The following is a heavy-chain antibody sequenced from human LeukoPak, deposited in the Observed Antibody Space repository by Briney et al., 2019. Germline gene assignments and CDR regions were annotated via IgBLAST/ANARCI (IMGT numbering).Heavy chain of an antibody. CDR1: GFTFSSYW. D-gene: IGHD3-22*01. CDR2: IGGSGGST. J-gene: IGHJ4*02. V-gene: IGHV3-23*01. CDR3: ARDYDSSGYYYSFFDY. Sequence: GGSLRLSCAASGFTFSSYWMSWVRQAPGKGLEWVSAIGGSGGSTYYADSVKGRFTISRDNSKNTLYLQMNSLRAEDTAVYYCARDYDSSGYYYSFFDYWGQGTLVTVSS.